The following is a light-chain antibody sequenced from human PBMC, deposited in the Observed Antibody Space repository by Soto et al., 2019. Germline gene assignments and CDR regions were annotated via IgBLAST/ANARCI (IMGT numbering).Light chain of an antibody. Sequence: EIVLTRSPGTLSLSPGERATLSCRASQSVSSSYLAWYQQKPGQAPRLLIYGASSRATGIPDRFSGSGSGTDFTLTISRLEPEDLAVYYCQQYGSSPRTFGQGTKVDIK. V-gene: IGKV3-20*01. CDR3: QQYGSSPRT. CDR1: QSVSSSY. J-gene: IGKJ1*01. CDR2: GAS.